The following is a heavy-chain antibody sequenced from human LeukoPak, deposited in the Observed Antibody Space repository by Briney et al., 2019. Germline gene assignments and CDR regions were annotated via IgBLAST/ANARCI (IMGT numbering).Heavy chain of an antibody. J-gene: IGHJ4*02. D-gene: IGHD6-19*01. CDR2: IYSGGST. V-gene: IGHV3-53*01. CDR1: GFTFNTYA. Sequence: GGSLRLSCAASGFTFNTYAMNWVRQAPGKGLEWVSVIYSGGSTYYADSVKGRFTISRDNSKNTVYLQMNSLRAEDTAVYYCARFISLYSSGWAYYFDYWGQGTLVTVSS. CDR3: ARFISLYSSGWAYYFDY.